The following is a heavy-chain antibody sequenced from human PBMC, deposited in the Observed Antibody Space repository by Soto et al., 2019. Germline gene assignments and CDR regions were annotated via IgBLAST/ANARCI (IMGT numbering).Heavy chain of an antibody. D-gene: IGHD1-20*01. CDR3: ARDSPPNWN. V-gene: IGHV1-18*01. J-gene: IGHJ4*02. Sequence: APGKVSCKASGYNFTRYGISWVRQAPGQGLEWMGWISAYNGNTNYAQKLQGRVTMTTDTSTSTAYMELRSLRSDDTAVYYCARDSPPNWNWGQGTLVTVSS. CDR1: GYNFTRYG. CDR2: ISAYNGNT.